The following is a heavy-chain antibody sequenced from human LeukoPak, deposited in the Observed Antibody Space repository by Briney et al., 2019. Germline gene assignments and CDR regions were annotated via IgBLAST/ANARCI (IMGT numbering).Heavy chain of an antibody. J-gene: IGHJ3*01. CDR1: GYTFTSYG. CDR2: ISAYNGNT. D-gene: IGHD6-19*01. Sequence: ASVKVSCKASGYTFTSYGISWVRQAPGQELEWMGWISAYNGNTNYAQKLQGTVTMTTDTSTSTAYTELRSLRSDDTAVYYCARVDKVEYSSGLGVWGQGTMVTVSS. V-gene: IGHV1-18*01. CDR3: ARVDKVEYSSGLGV.